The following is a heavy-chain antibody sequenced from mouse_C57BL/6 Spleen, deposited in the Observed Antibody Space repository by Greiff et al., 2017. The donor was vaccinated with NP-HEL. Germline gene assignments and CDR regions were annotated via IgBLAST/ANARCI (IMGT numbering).Heavy chain of an antibody. CDR3: ARHDYDVRFAY. Sequence: DVQLVESGGGLVKPGGSLKLSCAASGFTFSDYGMHWVRQAPEKGLEWVAYISSGSSTIYYADTVKGRFTISRDNAKNTLFLQMTSLRSEDTAMYYCARHDYDVRFAYWGQGTLVTVSA. CDR1: GFTFSDYG. J-gene: IGHJ3*01. D-gene: IGHD2-4*01. CDR2: ISSGSSTI. V-gene: IGHV5-17*01.